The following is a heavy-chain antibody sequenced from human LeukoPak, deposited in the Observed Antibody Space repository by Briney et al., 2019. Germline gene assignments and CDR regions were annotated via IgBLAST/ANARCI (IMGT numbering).Heavy chain of an antibody. CDR3: ARSMGRAYSSSWSNWFAP. CDR1: GGIFNSYD. V-gene: IGHV1-69*13. CDR2: IMPILGTA. J-gene: IGHJ5*02. Sequence: SVKVSCKASGGIFNSYDINWVRQAPGQGLEWMGGIMPILGTANYAQKFQGRVTITADELTSTAYMEVSSLRSEDTAVYYCARSMGRAYSSSWSNWFAPWGQGTLVTVSS. D-gene: IGHD6-13*01.